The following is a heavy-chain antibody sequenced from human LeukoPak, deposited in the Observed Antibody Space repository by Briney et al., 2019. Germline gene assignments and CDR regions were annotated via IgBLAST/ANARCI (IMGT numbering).Heavy chain of an antibody. D-gene: IGHD3-22*01. Sequence: GGSLRLSCAASGFTFSTYWMNWVRQPPGKGLVWVSRINSDGSSTTYADSVMGRFTISRDNATNTLFLQMNSLRADDTAVYYCARDWAYYYDSSGYLDAFDIWGQGTMVTVSS. CDR2: INSDGSST. J-gene: IGHJ3*02. CDR3: ARDWAYYYDSSGYLDAFDI. V-gene: IGHV3-74*01. CDR1: GFTFSTYW.